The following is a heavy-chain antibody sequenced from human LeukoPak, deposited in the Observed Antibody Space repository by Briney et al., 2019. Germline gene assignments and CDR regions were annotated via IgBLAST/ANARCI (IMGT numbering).Heavy chain of an antibody. V-gene: IGHV4-30-2*01. CDR1: GGSISSGGYY. CDR2: IYHSGST. Sequence: PSQTLSLTCTVSGGSISSGGYYWSWIRQPPGKGLEWIGYIYHSGSTYYNPSLKSRVTISVDRSKNQFSLKLSSVTAADAAVYYCARQQLGAAAGPNRGFDPWGQGTLVTVSS. J-gene: IGHJ5*02. D-gene: IGHD6-13*01. CDR3: ARQQLGAAAGPNRGFDP.